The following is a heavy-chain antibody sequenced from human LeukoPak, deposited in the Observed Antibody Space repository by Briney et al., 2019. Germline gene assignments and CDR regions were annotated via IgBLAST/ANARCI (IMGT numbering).Heavy chain of an antibody. CDR3: ARVGERGGFDI. CDR1: GYTFTGYY. D-gene: IGHD3-10*01. J-gene: IGHJ3*02. Sequence: ASVKLSCKASGYTFTGYYMHWVRQAPGQGLEWLGWINPNSGDTNYAQKFQGRVTMTRYTSISTAYMELSSLRSDDTAVYYCARVGERGGFDIWGQGTMVTVSS. V-gene: IGHV1-2*02. CDR2: INPNSGDT.